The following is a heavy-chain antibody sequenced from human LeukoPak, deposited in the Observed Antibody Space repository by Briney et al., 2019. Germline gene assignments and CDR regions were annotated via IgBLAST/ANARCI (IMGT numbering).Heavy chain of an antibody. CDR3: AKDLGHKIANYLDN. CDR2: ISADGTET. J-gene: IGHJ4*02. D-gene: IGHD7-27*01. Sequence: PGGSLRLSCVPSGFAFNRRGMHWVRQAPGKGLEWVAVISADGTETYYADSVKGRFTISRDSSQNTLYLHMNGLRFEDTAVYYCAKDLGHKIANYLDNWGREPWSPSP. CDR1: GFAFNRRG. V-gene: IGHV3-30*18.